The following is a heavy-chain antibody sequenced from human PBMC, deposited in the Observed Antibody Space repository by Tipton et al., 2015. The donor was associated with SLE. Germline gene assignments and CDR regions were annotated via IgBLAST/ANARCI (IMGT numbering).Heavy chain of an antibody. CDR1: GGSLSSYY. V-gene: IGHV4-4*07. D-gene: IGHD1-26*01. CDR2: IFTSGSA. J-gene: IGHJ4*02. CDR3: AGGNYPPPTFDY. Sequence: TLSLTCTVSGGSLSSYYWSWIRQPAGKGLEWIGRIFTSGSATYNPSLTSRVTISLDTSKNQFSLKLTSVTAADTAVYFCAGGNYPPPTFDYWGQGSLVTVSS.